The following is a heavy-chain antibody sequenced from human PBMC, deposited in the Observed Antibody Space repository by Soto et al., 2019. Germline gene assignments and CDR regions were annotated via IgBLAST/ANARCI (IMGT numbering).Heavy chain of an antibody. CDR2: ISGSGGST. Sequence: EVQLLESGGGLVQPGGSLRLSCAASGFTFSSYAMSWVRQAPGKGLEWVSAISGSGGSTYYADSVKGRFTISRDNSKNTLYLQMNSLRAEDTAVYYCAKVYYPDYYYYYYMDVWGKGTTVTVSS. CDR1: GFTFSSYA. D-gene: IGHD3-10*01. V-gene: IGHV3-23*01. CDR3: AKVYYPDYYYYYYMDV. J-gene: IGHJ6*03.